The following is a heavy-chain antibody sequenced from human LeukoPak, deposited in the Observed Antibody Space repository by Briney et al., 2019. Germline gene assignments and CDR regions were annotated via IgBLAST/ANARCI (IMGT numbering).Heavy chain of an antibody. V-gene: IGHV3-64*01. D-gene: IGHD3-3*01. Sequence: GGSLRLSCAASGFTFSSYAMHWVRQAPGKGLEYVSGISSNGGSTYYANSVKGRFTISRDNSKNTLYLQMGSLRAEDMAVYYCARVPSYYDFWSGSADYWGQGTLVTVSS. CDR3: ARVPSYYDFWSGSADY. J-gene: IGHJ4*02. CDR2: ISSNGGST. CDR1: GFTFSSYA.